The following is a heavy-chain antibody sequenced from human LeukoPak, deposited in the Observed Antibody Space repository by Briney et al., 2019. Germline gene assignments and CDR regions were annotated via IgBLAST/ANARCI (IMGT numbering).Heavy chain of an antibody. V-gene: IGHV3-53*01. CDR3: ASGKETSMAQGY. CDR2: IYSGGSI. Sequence: GGSLRLSCAVSGFTVSSNYMTWVRQAPGKGLEWVSVIYSGGSIYYSDSVKGRFTISRDISKNTVDLQLNSLRAEDTAVYYCASGKETSMAQGYWGQGTLVTVSS. CDR1: GFTVSSNY. D-gene: IGHD5-18*01. J-gene: IGHJ4*02.